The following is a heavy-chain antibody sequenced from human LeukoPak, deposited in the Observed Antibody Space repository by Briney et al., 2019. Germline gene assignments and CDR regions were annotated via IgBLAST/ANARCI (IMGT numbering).Heavy chain of an antibody. CDR1: GGSVSSSSYY. J-gene: IGHJ2*01. CDR2: IHYSGST. Sequence: PSETLSLTCTVSGGSVSSSSYYWGWVRQPPGKGLECIGNIHYSGSTYYNPSLESRVTISVDTSKNQFPLKLSSVTAADTAVYYCARQEYSSGERELWYFDLWGRGTLVTVSS. D-gene: IGHD6-19*01. V-gene: IGHV4-39*01. CDR3: ARQEYSSGERELWYFDL.